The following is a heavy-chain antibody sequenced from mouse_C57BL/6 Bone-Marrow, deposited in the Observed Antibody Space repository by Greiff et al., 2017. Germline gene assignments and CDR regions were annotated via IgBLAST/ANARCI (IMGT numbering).Heavy chain of an antibody. J-gene: IGHJ4*01. Sequence: QVQLKQSGPGLVAPSQSLSITCTVSGFSLTSYGVHWVRQPPGKGLEWLVVIWSDGSTTYNSALKSRLSISKDNSKSQVFLKMNSLQTDDTAMYYCARHGYYGRGAMDYWGQGTSVTVSS. CDR1: GFSLTSYG. CDR3: ARHGYYGRGAMDY. V-gene: IGHV2-6-1*01. CDR2: IWSDGST. D-gene: IGHD1-1*01.